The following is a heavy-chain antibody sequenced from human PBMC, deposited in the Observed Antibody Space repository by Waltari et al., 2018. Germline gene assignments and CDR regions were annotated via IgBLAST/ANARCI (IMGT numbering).Heavy chain of an antibody. V-gene: IGHV4-39*01. D-gene: IGHD5-18*01. CDR3: ARLGLRGYSYGRPNLDWFDP. CDR1: GGSISSSSYY. Sequence: QLQLQESGPGLVKPSETLSLTCTVSGGSISSSSYYWGWIRQPPGKGLEWIGSIYYSGRPYYHPSLKSRVTISVDTSKNQFSLKLSSVTAADTAVYYCARLGLRGYSYGRPNLDWFDPWGQGTLVTVSS. J-gene: IGHJ5*02. CDR2: IYYSGRP.